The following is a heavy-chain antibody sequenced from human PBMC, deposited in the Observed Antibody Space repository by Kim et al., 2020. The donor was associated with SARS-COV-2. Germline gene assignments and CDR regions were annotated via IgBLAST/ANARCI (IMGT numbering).Heavy chain of an antibody. D-gene: IGHD3-10*01. J-gene: IGHJ4*02. Sequence: GGSLRLSCTASGFTFSAYSMHWVRQAPGKGLEWVAFISYDGTKKFYTESAEGRFIISRDSPKNTLYLQMDGLRSDDTAVYYCARAWENMIRGVLVWGQGTLVSVSS. CDR1: GFTFSAYS. CDR2: ISYDGTKK. CDR3: ARAWENMIRGVLV. V-gene: IGHV3-30*04.